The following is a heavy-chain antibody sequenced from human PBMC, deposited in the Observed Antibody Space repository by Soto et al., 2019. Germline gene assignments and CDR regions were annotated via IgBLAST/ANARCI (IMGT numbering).Heavy chain of an antibody. V-gene: IGHV3-21*01. CDR3: SRVAIAAAGSAWFAP. CDR2: ISSSGSYI. CDR1: GFTFSTYS. Sequence: EVQLVESGGGLVKPGGSLRLSCAASGFTFSTYSMNWVRQAPGKGPEWVSYISSSGSYIYYAESVKGRFTISRDNAKNSLYLQVNSLRAEDTAVYYCSRVAIAAAGSAWFAPWGQGTLVTVSS. D-gene: IGHD6-13*01. J-gene: IGHJ5*02.